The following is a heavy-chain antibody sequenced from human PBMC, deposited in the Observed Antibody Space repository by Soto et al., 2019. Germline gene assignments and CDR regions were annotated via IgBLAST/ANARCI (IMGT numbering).Heavy chain of an antibody. CDR1: GFTFDDYG. D-gene: IGHD4-17*01. Sequence: GGSLRLSCAASGFTFDDYGMSWVRQAPGKGLEWVSGINWNGGSTGYADSVKGRFTISRDNAKNSLYLQMSSLRSEDTAVYYCARGLIDYGDHDAAYYFDYWGQGTLVTVSS. J-gene: IGHJ4*02. CDR2: INWNGGST. V-gene: IGHV3-20*04. CDR3: ARGLIDYGDHDAAYYFDY.